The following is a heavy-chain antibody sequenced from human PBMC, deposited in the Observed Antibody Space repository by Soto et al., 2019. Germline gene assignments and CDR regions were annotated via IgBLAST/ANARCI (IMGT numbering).Heavy chain of an antibody. V-gene: IGHV4-34*01. J-gene: IGHJ4*02. Sequence: SETLSLTCAVYGGSFSGYYWSWIRQPPGKGLEWIGEINHSGSTNYNPSLKSRVTISVDTSKNQFSLYLRSVTAADTAVYSCARSRRNCRSNGCYPLSFDLWGQGTVVTVSS. D-gene: IGHD2-2*01. CDR1: GGSFSGYY. CDR3: ARSRRNCRSNGCYPLSFDL. CDR2: INHSGST.